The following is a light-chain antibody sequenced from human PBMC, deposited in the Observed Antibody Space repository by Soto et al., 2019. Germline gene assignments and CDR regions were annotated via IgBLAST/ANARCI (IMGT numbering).Light chain of an antibody. CDR2: EGS. V-gene: IGLV2-23*03. CDR1: SGDVGNYNL. J-gene: IGLJ2*01. Sequence: QSALTQPASVSGSPGQSITISCTGTSGDVGNYNLVSWYQQYPGKAPKLMIYEGSKRPSGISNRFSGSKSGNTASLTISGLQAEDEADYYCCSYAGSDTFVLFGGGTKVTVL. CDR3: CSYAGSDTFVL.